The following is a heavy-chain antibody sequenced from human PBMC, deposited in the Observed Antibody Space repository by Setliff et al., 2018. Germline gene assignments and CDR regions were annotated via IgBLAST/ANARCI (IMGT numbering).Heavy chain of an antibody. CDR3: ASRNSDGGPEYFQH. CDR1: GGSINNYY. J-gene: IGHJ1*01. Sequence: TLSLTCTVSGGSINNYYWSWIRQPAGKGLEWIGRVHSNVGTNFNPSLKSRVTMSVDASKDQISLKLMSVTAADTAVYYCASRNSDGGPEYFQHWGQGALVTVSS. CDR2: VHSNVGT. V-gene: IGHV4-4*07. D-gene: IGHD1-26*01.